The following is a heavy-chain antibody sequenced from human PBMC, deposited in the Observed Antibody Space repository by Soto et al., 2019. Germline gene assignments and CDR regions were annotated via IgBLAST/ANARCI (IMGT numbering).Heavy chain of an antibody. J-gene: IGHJ5*02. CDR1: GFSLSSSGVG. CDR2: IYWDDDK. D-gene: IGHD2-15*01. Sequence: QITLKESGPTLVKPTQTLTLTCTLSGFSLSSSGVGVGWIRQPPGKALEWLALIYWDDDKRYSPSLKSRLTIPKDTSKIQVVLTMTNTDPVDTGTYFCAHRRPYCSGGSCYSNWFDPWGQGTLVTVSS. CDR3: AHRRPYCSGGSCYSNWFDP. V-gene: IGHV2-5*02.